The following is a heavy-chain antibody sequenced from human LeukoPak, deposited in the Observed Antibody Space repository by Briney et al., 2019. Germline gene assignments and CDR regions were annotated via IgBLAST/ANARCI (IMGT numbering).Heavy chain of an antibody. D-gene: IGHD1-1*01. CDR3: SRGTTSGY. J-gene: IGHJ4*02. Sequence: GGSLRLSCAASGFSFSGYSMNWVRQPPGQGLEWISYISRGSHTIYYADSVRGRFTISRDDAKNSLYLQMNSLRAEDTGIYYCSRGTTSGYWGQGTLVTVSS. V-gene: IGHV3-48*04. CDR1: GFSFSGYS. CDR2: ISRGSHTI.